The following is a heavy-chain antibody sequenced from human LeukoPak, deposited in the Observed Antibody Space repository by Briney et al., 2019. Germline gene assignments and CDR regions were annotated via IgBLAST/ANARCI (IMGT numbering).Heavy chain of an antibody. CDR1: GGSISSSSYY. V-gene: IGHV4-39*07. CDR2: IYYSGST. Sequence: SETLSLTCTVSGGSISSSSYYWGWIRQPPGKGLEWIGCIYYSGSTYYNPSLQSRVTISVDTSKTQFSLRLSSVTAADTAVYYCARDGQEEWEPFDIWGQGTMVTVSS. D-gene: IGHD1-26*01. CDR3: ARDGQEEWEPFDI. J-gene: IGHJ3*02.